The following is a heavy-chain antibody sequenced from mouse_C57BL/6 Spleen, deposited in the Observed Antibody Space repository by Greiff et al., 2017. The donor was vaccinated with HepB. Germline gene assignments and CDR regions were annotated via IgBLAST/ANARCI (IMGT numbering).Heavy chain of an antibody. J-gene: IGHJ2*01. CDR3: ARWGDYDGGLYFDY. CDR1: GYSFTDYN. CDR2: INPNYGTT. V-gene: IGHV1-39*01. D-gene: IGHD2-4*01. Sequence: VQLKESGPELVKPGASVKISCKASGYSFTDYNMNWVKQSNGKSLEWIGVINPNYGTTSYNQKFKGKATLTVDQSSSTAYMQLNSLTSEDSAVYYCARWGDYDGGLYFDYWGQGTTLTVSS.